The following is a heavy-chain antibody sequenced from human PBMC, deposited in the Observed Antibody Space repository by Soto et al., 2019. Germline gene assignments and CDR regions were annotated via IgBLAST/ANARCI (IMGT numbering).Heavy chain of an antibody. CDR2: ISAYNGNT. Sequence: ASVKVSCKASGYTFTSYGISWVRQAPGQGLEWMGWISAYNGNTNYAQKIQGRVTMTTDTSTSTTYMELRSLRSDDTAVYYCARDREVHYYGSGSSSNWFDPWGQGTLVTVS. CDR3: ARDREVHYYGSGSSSNWFDP. J-gene: IGHJ5*02. CDR1: GYTFTSYG. V-gene: IGHV1-18*01. D-gene: IGHD3-10*01.